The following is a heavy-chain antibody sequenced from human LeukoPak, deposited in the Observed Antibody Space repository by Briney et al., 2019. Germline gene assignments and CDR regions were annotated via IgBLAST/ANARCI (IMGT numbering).Heavy chain of an antibody. Sequence: ASVKVSCKASGYTFSSYGITWVRQAPGQGLERMGWISGYNGNTNYEQKVQGRVTLTTDTSTSTAYMELRSLRSDDTAVYYCAREGATRFDSWGQGTLVTVSS. CDR3: AREGATRFDS. CDR1: GYTFSSYG. J-gene: IGHJ4*02. V-gene: IGHV1-18*01. CDR2: ISGYNGNT. D-gene: IGHD5-24*01.